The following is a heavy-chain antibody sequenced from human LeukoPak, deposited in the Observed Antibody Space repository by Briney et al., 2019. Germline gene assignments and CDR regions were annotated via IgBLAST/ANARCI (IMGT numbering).Heavy chain of an antibody. V-gene: IGHV3-48*03. D-gene: IGHD6-13*01. CDR2: ISSSGSTI. CDR1: GFTLSSYE. Sequence: GGSLTHSCAASGFTLSSYEMNWVRQAPGKELEWVSYISSSGSTIYYAGSVKGRFTISRDNAKNSLYLQMNSLRAEDTAVDYCAREAGSSWCAPHDCWGQGTLVIVSS. CDR3: AREAGSSWCAPHDC. J-gene: IGHJ4*02.